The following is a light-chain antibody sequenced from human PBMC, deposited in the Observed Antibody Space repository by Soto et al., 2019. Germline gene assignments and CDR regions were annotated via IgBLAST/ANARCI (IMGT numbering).Light chain of an antibody. CDR2: GAS. J-gene: IGKJ1*01. CDR3: QPYNNWLWT. Sequence: EIVMTQSPATLSVSPGERATLSCRASQSVNSNLVWYQQKPGQAPRLLIYGASTRATGIPGRFSGSGYGTAFTLTISSLQSEDFAVYYCQPYNNWLWTFGQGTKVEIK. CDR1: QSVNSN. V-gene: IGKV3-15*01.